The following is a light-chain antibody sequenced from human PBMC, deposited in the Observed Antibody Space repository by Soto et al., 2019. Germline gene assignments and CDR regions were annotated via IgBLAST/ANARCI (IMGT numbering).Light chain of an antibody. Sequence: DIVMTQSPDSLAVSLGERATINCKSSQSVLYSSNNQNYLAWYQQRPGQPPKLLIYWASTRESGVPDRFSGSGSGTDFTLTITSLQAEDVAVYYCQQDESTPPTFGQGTKLEIK. J-gene: IGKJ2*01. CDR2: WAS. V-gene: IGKV4-1*01. CDR1: QSVLYSSNNQNY. CDR3: QQDESTPPT.